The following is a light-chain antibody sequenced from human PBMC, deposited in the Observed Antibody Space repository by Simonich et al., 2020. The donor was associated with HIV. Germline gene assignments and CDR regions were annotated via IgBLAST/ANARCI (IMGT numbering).Light chain of an antibody. Sequence: QLVLTQSPSASASLGASVKLTCTLSSGHSSYAIAWHQQQPEKGPRDLMKLNSDGSHSKGDGIPDRFSGSSSGAERYLTISSLQYEDEADYYCQTWGTGIQVFGGGTKLTVL. CDR1: SGHSSYA. J-gene: IGLJ3*02. CDR3: QTWGTGIQV. V-gene: IGLV4-69*01. CDR2: LNSDGSH.